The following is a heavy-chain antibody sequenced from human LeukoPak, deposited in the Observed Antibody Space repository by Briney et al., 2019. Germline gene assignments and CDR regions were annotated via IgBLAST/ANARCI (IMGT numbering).Heavy chain of an antibody. J-gene: IGHJ4*02. Sequence: SETLSLTCTVSAGSISSNSYYWGWIRQPPGKGLQWIGSIYYSGSTYYNPSLKSRVTISVDTSKNQFSLKLSSVTAADTAVYYCAREIAAAGSFDYWGQGTLVTVSS. CDR3: AREIAAAGSFDY. D-gene: IGHD6-13*01. CDR1: AGSISSNSYY. CDR2: IYYSGST. V-gene: IGHV4-39*07.